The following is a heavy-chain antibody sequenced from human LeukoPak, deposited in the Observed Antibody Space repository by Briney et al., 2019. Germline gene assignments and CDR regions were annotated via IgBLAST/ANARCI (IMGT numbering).Heavy chain of an antibody. J-gene: IGHJ4*02. V-gene: IGHV4-59*01. CDR3: ARVVIAARPYSDY. CDR1: GVSISSYY. Sequence: KPSETLSLTCTVSGVSISSYYWSWLRQPPGQGLKGMGYIYYSGSTNYNPSLKSRVTISVDTSKNQYSLKLSSVTAAATAVYYCARVVIAARPYSDYWGQGTLVTVSS. D-gene: IGHD6-6*01. CDR2: IYYSGST.